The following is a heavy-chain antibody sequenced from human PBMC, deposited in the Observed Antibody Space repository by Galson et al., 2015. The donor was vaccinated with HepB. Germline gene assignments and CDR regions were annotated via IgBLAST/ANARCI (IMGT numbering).Heavy chain of an antibody. D-gene: IGHD2-2*01. Sequence: SLRLSCAASGFTFTSFSIHWVRQAPGKGLEWLAFMSYDAKKKFYADSVKDRFTVSRDNSKNTLYLQMTSLRPEDTAVYYCARTGSAMNSPFDFWGQGTLVTVSS. CDR1: GFTFTSFS. CDR2: MSYDAKKK. V-gene: IGHV3-30*04. J-gene: IGHJ4*02. CDR3: ARTGSAMNSPFDF.